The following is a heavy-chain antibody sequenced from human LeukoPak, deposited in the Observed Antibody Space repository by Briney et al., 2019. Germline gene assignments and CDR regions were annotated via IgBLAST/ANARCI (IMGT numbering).Heavy chain of an antibody. D-gene: IGHD3-3*01. J-gene: IGHJ4*02. V-gene: IGHV3-15*01. Sequence: GGSLRLSCAASGFTFSNAWVSCVRQAPGKGLEWVGRIKSKTDGGTTDYAAPVKGRFTISRDDSKNTLYLQMNSLKTEDTAVYYCTTDVGSKDFWSGYYGDYWGQGTLDTVSS. CDR3: TTDVGSKDFWSGYYGDY. CDR1: GFTFSNAW. CDR2: IKSKTDGGTT.